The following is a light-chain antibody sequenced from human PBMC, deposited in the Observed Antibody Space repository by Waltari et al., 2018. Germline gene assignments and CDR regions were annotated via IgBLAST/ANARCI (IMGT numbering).Light chain of an antibody. CDR3: QQYSSSSMFS. CDR1: QKINTL. Sequence: DIQMTQSPSTLSASVGDRVTIPSRARQKINTLLAWVQQKPGNPPKLLIYKTFKLERGVPSRFSGSGSETEFTLTITSLQPDDFATDYGQQYSSSSMFSFGEGTKLEIK. J-gene: IGKJ2*03. V-gene: IGKV1-5*03. CDR2: KTF.